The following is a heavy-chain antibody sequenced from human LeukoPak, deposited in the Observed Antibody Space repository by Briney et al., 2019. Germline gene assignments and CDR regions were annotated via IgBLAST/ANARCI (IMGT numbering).Heavy chain of an antibody. CDR3: AKAHCDTTKCYAGYADS. CDR2: LSSSGTRT. J-gene: IGHJ4*02. CDR1: GFTFNTYG. Sequence: GGSLRLSCSASGFTFNTYGMDWVRQAPGEGLEWLSGLSSSGTRTYYADSVKGRFTISRDNSKNTLFLQMNSLRAEDTAVYFCAKAHCDTTKCYAGYADSWGQGTLVTVSS. V-gene: IGHV3-23*01. D-gene: IGHD2-2*01.